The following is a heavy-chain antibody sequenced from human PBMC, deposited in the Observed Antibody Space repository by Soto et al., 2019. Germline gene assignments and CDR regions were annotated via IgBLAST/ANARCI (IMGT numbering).Heavy chain of an antibody. CDR1: GFTFSSYS. Sequence: PGGSLRLSCAASGFTFSSYSMNWVRQAPGKGLEWVSYISSSSSTIYYADSVKGRFTISRDNAKNSLYLQMNSLRAEDTAVYYCARDGPYSSSNPFDYWGQGTLVTVSS. J-gene: IGHJ4*02. CDR2: ISSSSSTI. CDR3: ARDGPYSSSNPFDY. D-gene: IGHD6-13*01. V-gene: IGHV3-48*01.